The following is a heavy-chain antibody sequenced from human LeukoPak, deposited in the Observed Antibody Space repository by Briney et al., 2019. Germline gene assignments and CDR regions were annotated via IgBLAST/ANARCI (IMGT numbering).Heavy chain of an antibody. CDR2: ISAYNGNT. CDR1: GYTFTSYG. V-gene: IGHV1-18*01. D-gene: IGHD5-18*01. J-gene: IGHJ4*02. CDR3: AREPLGYSYGQNFDY. Sequence: ASVKVSCKASGYTFTSYGISWVRQAPGQGLEWMGWISAYNGNTNYAQKLQGRVTMTTDTSTSTAYMELRSLRSDDTAVYYCAREPLGYSYGQNFDYWGQGTLATVSS.